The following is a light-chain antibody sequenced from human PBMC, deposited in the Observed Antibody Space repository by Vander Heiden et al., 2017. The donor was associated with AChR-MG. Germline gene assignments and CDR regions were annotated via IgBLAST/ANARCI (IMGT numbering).Light chain of an antibody. CDR2: AAS. CDR3: QRLNSYPLT. V-gene: IGKV1-9*01. CDR1: HGISSY. J-gene: IGKJ4*01. Sequence: DIQLTQSPSFLSASVGDRITITCRASHGISSYLAWYQQKPGKAPNLLIYAASTLQSGVPSRFSGSGSGTEFTLTITSLQPEDFATYYCQRLNSYPLTFGGGTRVEIK.